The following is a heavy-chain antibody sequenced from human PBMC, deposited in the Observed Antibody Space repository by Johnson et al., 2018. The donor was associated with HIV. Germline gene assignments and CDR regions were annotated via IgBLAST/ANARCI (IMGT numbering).Heavy chain of an antibody. CDR1: GFTFSNYA. D-gene: IGHD2-21*01. V-gene: IGHV3-23*04. CDR2: LSGSGGDT. Sequence: VQLVESGGGVVQPGRSLRLSCAASGFTFSNYAMTWVRQAPGKGLEWVSALSGSGGDTYYADSVKGRFTISRDNAKNSLYLQMNSLRDEDTAVYYCARGGGCGGDCYSVYDAFDIWGQGTMVTV. CDR3: ARGGGCGGDCYSVYDAFDI. J-gene: IGHJ3*02.